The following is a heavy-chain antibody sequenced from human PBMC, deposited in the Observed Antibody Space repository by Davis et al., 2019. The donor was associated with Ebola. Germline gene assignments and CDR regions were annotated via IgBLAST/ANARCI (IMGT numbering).Heavy chain of an antibody. Sequence: GESLKISCAASGFNFRSYWMSWVRQAPGKGLEWLANIKQDGSEKYYADSVKGRFTISRDNSKNTLYLQMNSLRAEDTAVYYCAKGSVTIFGVAPDYYGMDVWGKGTTVTVSS. CDR2: IKQDGSEK. J-gene: IGHJ6*04. CDR1: GFNFRSYW. CDR3: AKGSVTIFGVAPDYYGMDV. D-gene: IGHD3-3*01. V-gene: IGHV3-7*01.